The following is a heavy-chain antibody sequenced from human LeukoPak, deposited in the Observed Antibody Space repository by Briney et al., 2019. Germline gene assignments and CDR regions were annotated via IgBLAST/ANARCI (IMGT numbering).Heavy chain of an antibody. D-gene: IGHD6-13*01. Sequence: ASVKVSCKASGYTFTGYYMHWVRQAPGQGLEWMGWINPNSGGTNYAQKFQGRVTMTRDTSISTAYMELSRLRSDDTAVYYCARDSIAAAGTDFDYWGQGTLVTVSS. CDR2: INPNSGGT. CDR1: GYTFTGYY. V-gene: IGHV1-2*02. J-gene: IGHJ4*02. CDR3: ARDSIAAAGTDFDY.